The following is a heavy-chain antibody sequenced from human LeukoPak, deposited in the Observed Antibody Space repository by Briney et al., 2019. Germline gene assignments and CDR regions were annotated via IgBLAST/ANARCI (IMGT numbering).Heavy chain of an antibody. J-gene: IGHJ4*02. CDR3: AKPYNYDILTGYRHFDY. D-gene: IGHD3-9*01. CDR1: GFTFSSYA. Sequence: GGSLRLSSAASGFTFSSYAMSWVRQAPGKGLEWVSAISGSGGSTYYAASVKGRFTISRDNSKNTLYLQMNSLRAEDTAVYYCAKPYNYDILTGYRHFDYWGQGTLVTVSS. CDR2: ISGSGGST. V-gene: IGHV3-23*01.